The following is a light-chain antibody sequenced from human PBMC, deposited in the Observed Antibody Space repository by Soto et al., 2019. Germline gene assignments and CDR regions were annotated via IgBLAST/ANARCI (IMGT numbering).Light chain of an antibody. J-gene: IGKJ1*01. Sequence: EIVWTQSPCTLSLSPGERATLSCKASQSVSSSYLAWYQQKPGQAPRLLLYGASSRATGIPDRFSGSGSGTDFTLTISRLEPEDFAVYYCQQRSNWPPAWTFGQGTNVDIK. CDR2: GAS. V-gene: IGKV3D-20*02. CDR3: QQRSNWPPAWT. CDR1: QSVSSSY.